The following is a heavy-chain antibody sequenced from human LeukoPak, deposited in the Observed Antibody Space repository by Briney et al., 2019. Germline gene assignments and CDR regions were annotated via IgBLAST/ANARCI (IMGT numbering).Heavy chain of an antibody. D-gene: IGHD6-19*01. CDR3: AREGQQWLVAELDY. Sequence: GASVKVSCKASGYTSTSYAMHWVRQAPGQRLEWMGWINAGNGNTKYSQKFQGRVTITRDTSASTAYMELSSLRSEDTAVYYCAREGQQWLVAELDYWGQGTLVTVSS. V-gene: IGHV1-3*01. CDR2: INAGNGNT. CDR1: GYTSTSYA. J-gene: IGHJ4*02.